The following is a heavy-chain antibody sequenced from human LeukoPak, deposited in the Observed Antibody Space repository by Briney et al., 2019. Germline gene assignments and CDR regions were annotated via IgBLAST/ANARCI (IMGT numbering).Heavy chain of an antibody. CDR1: GGSISSFY. Sequence: SETLSLTCTVSGGSISSFYWSWIPPPAGKGLEWIVRIYTSGSTNYNPSLKSRVPMSVDTSKNQFSLKLSSVTAADTAVYYCARGITNGGLATIGYYYYYMDVWGKGTTVTVSS. J-gene: IGHJ6*03. CDR2: IYTSGST. D-gene: IGHD5-12*01. CDR3: ARGITNGGLATIGYYYYYMDV. V-gene: IGHV4-4*07.